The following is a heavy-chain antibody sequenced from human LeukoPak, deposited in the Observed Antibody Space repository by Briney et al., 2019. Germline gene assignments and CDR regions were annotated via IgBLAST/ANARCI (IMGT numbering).Heavy chain of an antibody. CDR3: AKNPGTYYYYYMDV. V-gene: IGHV3-23*01. CDR1: GFTFSSYA. J-gene: IGHJ6*03. CDR2: ISGSGGST. Sequence: GGSLRLSCAASGFTFSSYAMSWVRQAPGKGLEWVSAISGSGGSTYYADSVKGRFTISRDNSKNKLYLQMNSLRAEDTAVYYCAKNPGTYYYYYMDVWGKGTTVTVSS.